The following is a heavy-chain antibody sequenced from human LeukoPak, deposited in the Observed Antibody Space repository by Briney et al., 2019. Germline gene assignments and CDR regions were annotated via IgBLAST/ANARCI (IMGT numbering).Heavy chain of an antibody. CDR1: GYTFTSYG. J-gene: IGHJ4*02. Sequence: ASVKVSCKASGYTFTSYGISWVRQAPGQGLERMGRISAYNGNTNYAQTLQGRVTMTTDTSTSTAYMELRSVRSDDTAVYYCARCYGDYDPYFDYWGRGALVTVSS. CDR3: ARCYGDYDPYFDY. V-gene: IGHV1-18*01. CDR2: ISAYNGNT. D-gene: IGHD4-17*01.